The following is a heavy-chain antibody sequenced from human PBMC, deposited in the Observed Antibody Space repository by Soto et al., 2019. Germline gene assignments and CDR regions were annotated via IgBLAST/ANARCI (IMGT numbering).Heavy chain of an antibody. Sequence: EVQLVESGGGLVKPGGSLRLSCAASGFTFSSYSMNWVRQAPGKGLEWVSSISSSSSYIYYADSVKGRFTISRDNAKNSLDLQMNSLGAEDTAVYYWAGGGYHYDILTGLDPTGYYMDVWGKGTTVTVSS. D-gene: IGHD3-9*01. CDR3: AGGGYHYDILTGLDPTGYYMDV. CDR2: ISSSSSYI. J-gene: IGHJ6*03. CDR1: GFTFSSYS. V-gene: IGHV3-21*01.